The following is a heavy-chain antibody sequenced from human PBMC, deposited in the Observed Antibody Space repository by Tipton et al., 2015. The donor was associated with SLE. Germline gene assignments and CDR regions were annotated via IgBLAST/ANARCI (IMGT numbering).Heavy chain of an antibody. J-gene: IGHJ3*02. D-gene: IGHD4-17*01. CDR3: AREVTVTGGDAFDI. V-gene: IGHV4-34*01. Sequence: TLSLTCAVYGGSFSGHYWSWIRQPPGKGLEWIGEINHSGSTNYNPSLKSRVTISVDTCKNQFSLKLSSVTAADTAVYYCAREVTVTGGDAFDIWGQGTMVTVSS. CDR2: INHSGST. CDR1: GGSFSGHY.